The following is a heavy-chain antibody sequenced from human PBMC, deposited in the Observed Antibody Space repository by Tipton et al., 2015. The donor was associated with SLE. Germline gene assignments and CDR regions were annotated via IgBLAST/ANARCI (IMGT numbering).Heavy chain of an antibody. CDR1: GLIVYSRY. Sequence: GSLRLSCTASGLIVYSRYMSWVRQAPGKGLEWVSLIHDDDETYYADSVKGRFTISRDTSQNTLYLQMNSLRPEDTAVYYCARDFSQYDSAERGYWGQGTVVTVSS. D-gene: IGHD3-3*01. CDR3: ARDFSQYDSAERGY. CDR2: IHDDDET. J-gene: IGHJ4*02. V-gene: IGHV3-53*05.